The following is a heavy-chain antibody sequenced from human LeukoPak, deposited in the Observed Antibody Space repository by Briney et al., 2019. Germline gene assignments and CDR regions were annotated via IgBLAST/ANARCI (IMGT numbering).Heavy chain of an antibody. CDR3: ASPPACRSGGSCYINFDY. V-gene: IGHV1-69*04. J-gene: IGHJ4*02. D-gene: IGHD2-15*01. CDR1: GGTFSSYA. CDR2: IIPILGIA. Sequence: ASVKVSCKASGGTFSSYAISWVRQAPGQGLEWMGRIIPILGIANYAQKFQGRVTITADNSTSTAYMELSSLRSEDTAVYYCASPPACRSGGSCYINFDYWGQGTLVTVSS.